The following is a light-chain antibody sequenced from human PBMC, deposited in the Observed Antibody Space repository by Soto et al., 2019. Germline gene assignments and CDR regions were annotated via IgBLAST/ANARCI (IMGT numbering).Light chain of an antibody. CDR2: WAS. CDR3: QQYYSTPRT. CDR1: QNVLYSSNNQNY. J-gene: IGKJ1*01. Sequence: DIVMTQSPDSLAVSLGERATINCKSSQNVLYSSNNQNYLAWYQQKPGQPPKLLIYWASTRESGVPDRFSGGGSGTDFTLTISSLQAEDVAVYYCQQYYSTPRTFGQGTKVEIK. V-gene: IGKV4-1*01.